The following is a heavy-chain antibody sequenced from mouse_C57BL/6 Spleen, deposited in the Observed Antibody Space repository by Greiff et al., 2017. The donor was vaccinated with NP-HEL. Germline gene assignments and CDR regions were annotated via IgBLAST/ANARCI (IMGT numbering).Heavy chain of an antibody. CDR3: ASGNYYGSSDFDF. CDR2: IDPSDSYT. J-gene: IGHJ2*01. D-gene: IGHD1-1*01. CDR1: GYTFTSYW. V-gene: IGHV1-69*01. Sequence: QVQLQQPGAELVMPGASVKLSCKASGYTFTSYWMHWVKQRPGQGLEWIGEIDPSDSYTNYNQKFKGKSTLTVDKSSSTAYMQLSSLTSEDSAVYYCASGNYYGSSDFDFWGQGTTLTVSS.